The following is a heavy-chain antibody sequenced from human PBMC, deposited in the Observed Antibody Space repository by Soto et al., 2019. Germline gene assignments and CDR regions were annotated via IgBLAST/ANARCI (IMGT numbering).Heavy chain of an antibody. CDR2: INPNSGGT. Sequence: ASVKVSCKASGYTFTGYYMHWVRQAPGQGLEWMGWINPNSGGTNYAQKFQGRVTMTRDTSISTAYMELSRLRSDDTAVYYCARDSSSSYNYYCYGIDGYGQASTVTVS. CDR1: GYTFTGYY. J-gene: IGHJ6*01. D-gene: IGHD6-6*01. V-gene: IGHV1-2*02. CDR3: ARDSSSSYNYYCYGIDG.